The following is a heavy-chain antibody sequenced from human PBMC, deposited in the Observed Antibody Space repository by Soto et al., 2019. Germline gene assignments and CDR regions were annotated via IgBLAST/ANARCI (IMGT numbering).Heavy chain of an antibody. CDR1: GASISGSYYY. V-gene: IGHV4-39*01. CDR3: ATSQKGYNWNYFDH. Sequence: SETLSLTCAVSGASISGSYYYWAWLRQSPGKGPEWIGSVFYTGFTSYNPSLESRVSVSVDTSKSQFSLKLSAVTAADTAVYYCATSQKGYNWNYFDHWGKGALVTVSS. D-gene: IGHD1-20*01. CDR2: VFYTGFT. J-gene: IGHJ4*02.